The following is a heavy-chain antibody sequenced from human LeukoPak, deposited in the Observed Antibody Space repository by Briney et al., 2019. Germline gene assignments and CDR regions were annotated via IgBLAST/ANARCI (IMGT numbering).Heavy chain of an antibody. CDR3: AKDKQWAFDY. Sequence: GGSLRLSCSASGFTFAIYGMSWIRQAPGKGLEWVSAISANGRTPYYADSVKGRFTISRDNSVNTLFLQMNSLRAEDMAVYYCAKDKQWAFDYWGQGTLVTVSS. CDR1: GFTFAIYG. CDR2: ISANGRTP. D-gene: IGHD1-26*01. V-gene: IGHV3-23*01. J-gene: IGHJ4*02.